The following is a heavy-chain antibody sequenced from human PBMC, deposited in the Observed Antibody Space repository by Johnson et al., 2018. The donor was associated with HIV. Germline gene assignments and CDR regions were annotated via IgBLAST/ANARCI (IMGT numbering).Heavy chain of an antibody. CDR2: ISYDGSKN. CDR1: GFTFSSYA. J-gene: IGHJ3*02. CDR3: ATRDPTYRPGVFDI. D-gene: IGHD2-8*01. Sequence: QVQLVESGGGVVQPGRSLRLSCAASGFTFSSYAMHWVRQAPGKGLEWVAVISYDGSKNYHADSVKGRFPIPRDHAKKPLYLQINSLRAEDTAVYYCATRDPTYRPGVFDIWGQGTMVTVSS. V-gene: IGHV3-30*04.